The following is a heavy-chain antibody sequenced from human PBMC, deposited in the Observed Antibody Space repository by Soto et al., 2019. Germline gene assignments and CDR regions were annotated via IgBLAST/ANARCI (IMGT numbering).Heavy chain of an antibody. Sequence: GGSLRLSCAASGFTFSSYGMHWVRQAPGKGLEWVAVISYDGSNKYYADTVKGRFNMSRDNSKNTLYLQMNSLRTEGTAVDYCAKEGLEDTAVGPLGYYFDYWGQGTLVTVSS. D-gene: IGHD5-18*01. CDR1: GFTFSSYG. CDR2: ISYDGSNK. V-gene: IGHV3-30*18. CDR3: AKEGLEDTAVGPLGYYFDY. J-gene: IGHJ4*02.